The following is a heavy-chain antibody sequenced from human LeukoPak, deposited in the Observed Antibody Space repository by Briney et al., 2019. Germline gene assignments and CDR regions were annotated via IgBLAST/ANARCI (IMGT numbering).Heavy chain of an antibody. J-gene: IGHJ4*02. CDR2: MNPNSGNT. CDR1: GYSFSSYD. CDR3: TTAGERPIRYFDY. V-gene: IGHV1-8*01. D-gene: IGHD3-9*01. Sequence: ASVKVSCKASGYSFSSYDIHWVRQATGQGLEWMGWMNPNSGNTGYAQKFQGRVTMTRNTSINTAYMELSGLISEDTAVYFCTTAGERPIRYFDYWGQGTLVTVSS.